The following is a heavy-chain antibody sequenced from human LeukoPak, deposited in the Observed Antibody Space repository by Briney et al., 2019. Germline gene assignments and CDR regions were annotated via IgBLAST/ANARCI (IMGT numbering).Heavy chain of an antibody. CDR1: GGSISSGDYY. J-gene: IGHJ5*02. V-gene: IGHV4-30-4*08. Sequence: SETLSLTCTVSGGSISSGDYYWSWIRQPPGKGLGWIGYIYYSGSTYYNPSLKSRVTISVDTSKNQFALTLSSVTAADTAVYYCAREAIVVVPAAIAGGNWFDPWGQGTLVTVSS. CDR3: AREAIVVVPAAIAGGNWFDP. D-gene: IGHD2-2*01. CDR2: IYYSGST.